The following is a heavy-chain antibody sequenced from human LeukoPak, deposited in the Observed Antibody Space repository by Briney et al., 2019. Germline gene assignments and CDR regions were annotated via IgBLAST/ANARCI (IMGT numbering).Heavy chain of an antibody. Sequence: GGSLRLSCAASGFTFSSYAMSWVRQAPGKGLECVSAISGSGGSTYYADSVKGRFTISRDNSKNTLYLQMNSLRAEDTAVYYCAKDGNYYDSSGPAFHIWGQGTMVTVSS. J-gene: IGHJ3*02. CDR2: ISGSGGST. V-gene: IGHV3-23*01. CDR1: GFTFSSYA. CDR3: AKDGNYYDSSGPAFHI. D-gene: IGHD3-22*01.